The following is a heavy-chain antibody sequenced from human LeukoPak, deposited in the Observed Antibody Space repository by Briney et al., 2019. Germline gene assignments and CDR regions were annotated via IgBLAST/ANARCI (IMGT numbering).Heavy chain of an antibody. J-gene: IGHJ4*02. CDR1: GYTFTGFD. V-gene: IGHV1-8*03. CDR3: ARAANFYCTGGSCYGN. D-gene: IGHD2-15*01. Sequence: ASVKVSCKASGYTFTGFDINWVRQATGQGLEWMGWMNPNSGNTGYAQKFQGRVTFSRNTSVSTAYMELSSLRSEDTAVYYCARAANFYCTGGSCYGNWGQGTLVTVSP. CDR2: MNPNSGNT.